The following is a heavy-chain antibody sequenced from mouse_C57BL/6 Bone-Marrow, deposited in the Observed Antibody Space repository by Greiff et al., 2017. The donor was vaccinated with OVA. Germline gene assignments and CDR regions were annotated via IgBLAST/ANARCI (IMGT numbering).Heavy chain of an antibody. CDR3: ARQDYYGSIWFAC. Sequence: EVHLVESGGGLVQPGGSLKLSCAASGFTFSDYYMYWVRQTPEKRLEWVAYISNGGGSTYYPDTVKGRFTISRDNAKNTLYLQMSRLKSEDTAMYYCARQDYYGSIWFACWGQGTLVTVSA. D-gene: IGHD1-1*01. V-gene: IGHV5-12*01. CDR2: ISNGGGST. J-gene: IGHJ3*01. CDR1: GFTFSDYY.